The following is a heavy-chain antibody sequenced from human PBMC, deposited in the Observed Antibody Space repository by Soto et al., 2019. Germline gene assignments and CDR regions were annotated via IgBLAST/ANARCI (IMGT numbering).Heavy chain of an antibody. CDR1: GYTLTEIS. J-gene: IGHJ4*01. Sequence: ASVKASCKISGYTLTEISIHWVRQPPGKVFEWMGGLDPEDAETIYAQNFQGRVTVTEDTSTAPAKMELSSLRYDDTAVEYCATGDSRSLLEYWG. CDR3: ATGDSRSLLEY. CDR2: LDPEDAET. V-gene: IGHV1-24*01. D-gene: IGHD3-22*01.